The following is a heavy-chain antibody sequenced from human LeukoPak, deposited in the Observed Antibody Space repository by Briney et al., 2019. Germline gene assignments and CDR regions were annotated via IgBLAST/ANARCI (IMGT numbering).Heavy chain of an antibody. V-gene: IGHV4-59*01. CDR1: GDSISSYY. CDR2: ISYSGST. J-gene: IGHJ4*02. CDR3: ASDFGSGRRGLNN. Sequence: PSETLSLTCTVSGDSISSYYWSWIRQPPGKGREWIGYISYSGSTNYNPSLKSRVTISVDTSKNQFSLKLSAVTAADTAVYYCASDFGSGRRGLNNWGQGTLVTVSS. D-gene: IGHD3-10*01.